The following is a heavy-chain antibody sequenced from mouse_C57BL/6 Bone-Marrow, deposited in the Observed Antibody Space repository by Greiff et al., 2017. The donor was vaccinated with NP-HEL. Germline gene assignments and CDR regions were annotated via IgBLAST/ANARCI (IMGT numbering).Heavy chain of an antibody. CDR1: GFTFSSYS. J-gene: IGHJ4*01. D-gene: IGHD2-4*01. CDR2: INYSGSNP. V-gene: IGHV5-16*01. CDR3: AREGGLRRRTYAMDY. Sequence: EVQLMESEGGFVQPGGSMKLSCTASGFTFSSYSMPWVRQVPEQGLDWFATINYSGSNPNYLDSLKGRFIISSDNAKNILYLQMSSLKSEDTATYYCAREGGLRRRTYAMDYWGQGTSVTVSS.